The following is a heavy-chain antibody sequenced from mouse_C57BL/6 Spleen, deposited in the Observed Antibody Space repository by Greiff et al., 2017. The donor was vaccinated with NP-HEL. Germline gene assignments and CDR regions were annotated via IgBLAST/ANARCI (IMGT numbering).Heavy chain of an antibody. CDR3: ARDITTVVADWYFDV. J-gene: IGHJ1*03. CDR2: ISDGGSYT. V-gene: IGHV5-4*01. CDR1: GFTFSSYA. D-gene: IGHD1-1*01. Sequence: DVHLVESGGGLVKPGGSLKLSCAASGFTFSSYAMSWVRQTPEKRLEWVATISDGGSYTYYPDNVKGRLTISRDNAKNNLYQQMSHLKSEDTAMYYCARDITTVVADWYFDVWGTGTTVTVSS.